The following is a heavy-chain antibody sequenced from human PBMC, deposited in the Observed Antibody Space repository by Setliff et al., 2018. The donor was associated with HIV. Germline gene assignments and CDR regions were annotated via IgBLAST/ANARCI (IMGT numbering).Heavy chain of an antibody. V-gene: IGHV3-33*03. D-gene: IGHD4-17*01. Sequence: PGGSLRLSCAATGFTFSAYGMHWVRQAPGKGLEWVAVIWYDGSNKYYADSVEGRFTISRDNSKNTLYLQMNSLRAEDTAVYYCAKDPHSYDYGANFDYWGQGTLVTVSS. CDR3: AKDPHSYDYGANFDY. CDR1: GFTFSAYG. J-gene: IGHJ4*02. CDR2: IWYDGSNK.